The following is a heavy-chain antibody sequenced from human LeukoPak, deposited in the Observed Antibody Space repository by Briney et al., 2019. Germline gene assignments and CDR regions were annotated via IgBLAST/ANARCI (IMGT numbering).Heavy chain of an antibody. D-gene: IGHD2-2*01. J-gene: IGHJ6*02. CDR3: AREALYCSSTSALCGMDV. V-gene: IGHV3-33*01. CDR1: GFTFSSYV. Sequence: GGALRLPCASSGFTFSSYVMHWVRQAPGKGVEWVAVIWYVGSNKYYPDSVKGRLTITRDNSKNTLYLQMNNLRAEDTAVYYCAREALYCSSTSALCGMDVWGQGTTVTVSS. CDR2: IWYVGSNK.